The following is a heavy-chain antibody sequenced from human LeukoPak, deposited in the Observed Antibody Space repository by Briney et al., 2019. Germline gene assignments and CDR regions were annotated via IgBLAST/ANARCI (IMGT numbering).Heavy chain of an antibody. CDR1: GFTFNSYA. D-gene: IGHD3-22*01. J-gene: IGHJ4*02. CDR3: AKDRGYYYDSSGYHYFDY. CDR2: ISGGGGST. V-gene: IGHV3-23*01. Sequence: GGSLRLSCAASGFTFNSYAMSWVRQAPGKGLEWASAISGGGGSTYHADSVKGRFTISRDNSKNTLYLQMNSLRAEDTAVYYCAKDRGYYYDSSGYHYFDYWGQGTLVTVSS.